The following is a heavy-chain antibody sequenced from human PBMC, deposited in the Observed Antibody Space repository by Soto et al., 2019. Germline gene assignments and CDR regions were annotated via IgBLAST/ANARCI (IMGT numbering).Heavy chain of an antibody. V-gene: IGHV1-69*02. Sequence: SVKVSCKASGGSFSSYIFTWVRQAPGQGLEWMGRIIPVLGVEYYAQKFQGRVTITVDKSTNTAYMELSSLRSEDTAVYYCAKSPNPGSATASKGMDVWGQGTTVTVSS. CDR1: GGSFSSYI. CDR3: AKSPNPGSATASKGMDV. J-gene: IGHJ6*02. CDR2: IIPVLGVE. D-gene: IGHD2-21*02.